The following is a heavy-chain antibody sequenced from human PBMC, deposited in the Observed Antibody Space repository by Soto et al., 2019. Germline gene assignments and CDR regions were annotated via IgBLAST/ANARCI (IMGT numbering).Heavy chain of an antibody. J-gene: IGHJ5*02. CDR2: IYYSGST. V-gene: IGHV4-59*01. D-gene: IGHD6-6*01. CDR3: ARVGIVEYSSSSDWFDP. CDR1: GGSISSYY. Sequence: SETLSLTCTVSGGSISSYYWSWIRQPPGKGLEWIGYIYYSGSTNYNPSLRSRVTISVDTSKNQFSLKLSSVTAADTAVYYCARVGIVEYSSSSDWFDPWGQGTLGTVSS.